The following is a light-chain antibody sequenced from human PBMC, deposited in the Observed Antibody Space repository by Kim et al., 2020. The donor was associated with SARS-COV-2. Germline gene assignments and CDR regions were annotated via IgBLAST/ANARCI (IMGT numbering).Light chain of an antibody. J-gene: IGKJ3*01. V-gene: IGKV1-33*01. CDR2: DAS. CDR3: QQYDNLPHIFT. CDR1: QDISNY. Sequence: DIQMTQSPSSLSASVGDRVTITCQASQDISNYLNWYQQKPGKAPKLLIYDASNLETGVPSRFSGSGSGTDFTFTISSLQPEDIATYYFQQYDNLPHIFTFGPGTKVDIK.